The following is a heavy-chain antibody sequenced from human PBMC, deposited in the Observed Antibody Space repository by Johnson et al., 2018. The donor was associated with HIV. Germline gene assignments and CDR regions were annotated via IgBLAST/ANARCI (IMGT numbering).Heavy chain of an antibody. CDR1: GFSFSDYY. D-gene: IGHD6-6*01. CDR2: IRYDGSNK. J-gene: IGHJ3*02. CDR3: ARAQLLADDAFNN. Sequence: QVQLVESGGGLVKPGGSLRLSCAASGFSFSDYYMNWIRQAPGKGLEWVAFIRYDGSNKYSADSVKGRFTISRDNSKNTLYLQMNSLRVEDTAIYYCARAQLLADDAFNNWGQGTMVTVSS. V-gene: IGHV3-30*02.